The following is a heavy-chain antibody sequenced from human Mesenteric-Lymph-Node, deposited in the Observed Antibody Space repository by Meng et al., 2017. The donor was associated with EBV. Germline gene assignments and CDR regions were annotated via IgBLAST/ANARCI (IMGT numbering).Heavy chain of an antibody. CDR2: VYHSGSA. V-gene: IGHV4-4*02. CDR3: ARVGYNYVYYFDY. CDR1: GGSISSSNW. Sequence: QSQLQQSGPVLVKPSGTLSLPSAVSGGSISSSNWGSWVRQPPGKGLEWIGEVYHSGSANYNPSLKSRVTISVDKSKNQFSLNLSSVTAADTAVYYCARVGYNYVYYFDYWGQGTLVTVSS. J-gene: IGHJ4*02. D-gene: IGHD5-18*01.